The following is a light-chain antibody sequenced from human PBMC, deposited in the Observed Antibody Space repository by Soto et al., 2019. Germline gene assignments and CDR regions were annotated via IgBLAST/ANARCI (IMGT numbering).Light chain of an antibody. CDR2: GAS. CDR1: HFVASSY. V-gene: IGKV3-20*01. J-gene: IGKJ1*01. Sequence: EIVLTQSPGTLSLSPGERATLSCRASHFVASSYVAWYQQKPGQAPRLLIYGASSRATGIPDRFSGSASGTDFTLTISRLEPEDFAVYYCQQYGSSPGTFGQGTKVEIK. CDR3: QQYGSSPGT.